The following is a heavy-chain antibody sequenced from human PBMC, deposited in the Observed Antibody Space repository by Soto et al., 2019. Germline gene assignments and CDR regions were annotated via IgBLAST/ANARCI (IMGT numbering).Heavy chain of an antibody. Sequence: PSETLSLTCTVSGGSVSSGSYYWSWIRQPPGKGLEWIGYIYYSGSTNYNPSLKSRVTISVDTSKNQFSLKLSSVTAADTAVYTCARGKEVAGSKRSYYYGLDVWGQGTTVTVSS. D-gene: IGHD6-19*01. V-gene: IGHV4-61*01. CDR1: GGSVSSGSYY. CDR3: ARGKEVAGSKRSYYYGLDV. CDR2: IYYSGST. J-gene: IGHJ6*02.